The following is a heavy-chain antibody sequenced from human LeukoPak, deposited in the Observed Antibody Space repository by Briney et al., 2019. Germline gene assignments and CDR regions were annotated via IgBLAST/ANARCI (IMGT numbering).Heavy chain of an antibody. CDR3: ARRNSGNYYGLFDP. CDR2: IYYSGNT. Sequence: SETLSLACTVSGGSISSSSYYWAWIRQPPGKGLEWIGSIYYSGNTYYNPSLKSRITLSVDTSKNQFSLELSSVTAADSAVYYCARRNSGNYYGLFDPWGQGTLVTVSS. CDR1: GGSISSSSYY. D-gene: IGHD1-26*01. V-gene: IGHV4-39*01. J-gene: IGHJ5*02.